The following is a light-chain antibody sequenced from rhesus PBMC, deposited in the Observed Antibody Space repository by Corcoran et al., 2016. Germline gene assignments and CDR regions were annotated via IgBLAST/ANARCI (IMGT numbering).Light chain of an antibody. Sequence: DIQMSQSPSSLSSSVGDKVTITCRASQGISNALAWYQQNPGKAPKILIYVASSLESGVPSRFSGSRSGTDFTLTISSLHPEDFATYDCQQGYSTPYSFGQGTKVEIK. J-gene: IGKJ2*01. CDR3: QQGYSTPYS. V-gene: IGKV1-33*02. CDR1: QGISNA. CDR2: VAS.